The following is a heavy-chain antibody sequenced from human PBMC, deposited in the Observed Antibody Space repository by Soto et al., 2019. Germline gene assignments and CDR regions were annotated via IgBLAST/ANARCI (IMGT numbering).Heavy chain of an antibody. CDR1: GGSISSGDYY. Sequence: SETLSLTCTVSGGSISSGDYYWSWICQPPGKGLEWIGYIYDSGSTYYNPSLKSRVTISVDTSKNQFSLKLSSVTAADTAVYYCARERPDGARLDPWGQGTLVTVSS. V-gene: IGHV4-30-4*01. D-gene: IGHD6-6*01. J-gene: IGHJ5*02. CDR3: ARERPDGARLDP. CDR2: IYDSGST.